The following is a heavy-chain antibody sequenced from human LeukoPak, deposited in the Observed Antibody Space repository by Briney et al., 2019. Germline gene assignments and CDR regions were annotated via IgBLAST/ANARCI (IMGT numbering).Heavy chain of an antibody. J-gene: IGHJ4*02. D-gene: IGHD2-15*01. CDR1: GGTFSSYA. CDR2: IIPLFGTA. CDR3: AREPLYCGGGSCYEGRFDY. V-gene: IGHV1-69*06. Sequence: ASVKVSCKASGGTFSSYAVSWVRQAPGQGLEWKGGIIPLFGTAKFAQKFQGRVTITADKSTSTAYMELSSLRSADTAVYYCAREPLYCGGGSCYEGRFDYWGQGTLVTVSS.